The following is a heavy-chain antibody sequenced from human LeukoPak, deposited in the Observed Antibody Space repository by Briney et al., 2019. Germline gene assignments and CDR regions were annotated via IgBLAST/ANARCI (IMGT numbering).Heavy chain of an antibody. CDR2: ISYDGSNK. CDR3: AKDGRIAAAGTRGRQPFDY. CDR1: GFTFSSYG. D-gene: IGHD6-13*01. J-gene: IGHJ4*02. Sequence: GGSLRLSCAASGFTFSSYGMHWVRQAPGKGLEWVAVISYDGSNKYHADSVKGRFTISRDNSKNTLYLQMNSLRAEDTAVYYCAKDGRIAAAGTRGRQPFDYWGQGTLVTVSS. V-gene: IGHV3-30*18.